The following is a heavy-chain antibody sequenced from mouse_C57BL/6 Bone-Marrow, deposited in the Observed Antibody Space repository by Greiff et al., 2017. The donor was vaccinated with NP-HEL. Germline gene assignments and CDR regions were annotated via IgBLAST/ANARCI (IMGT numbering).Heavy chain of an antibody. CDR2: IDPETGGT. Sequence: QVQLQQSGAELVRPGASVTLSCKASGYTFTDYEMHWVKQTPVHGLEWIGAIDPETGGTAYNQKFKGKAILTADKSSSTADMELRSLTSKDSAVYYCTRMRVYYGSSHWYFDVWGTGTTVTVSS. J-gene: IGHJ1*03. CDR1: GYTFTDYE. D-gene: IGHD1-1*01. CDR3: TRMRVYYGSSHWYFDV. V-gene: IGHV1-15*01.